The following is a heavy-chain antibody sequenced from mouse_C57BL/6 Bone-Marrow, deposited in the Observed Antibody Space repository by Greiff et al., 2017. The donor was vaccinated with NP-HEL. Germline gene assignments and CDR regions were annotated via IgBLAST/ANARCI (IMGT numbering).Heavy chain of an antibody. J-gene: IGHJ3*01. CDR1: GFTFTDYC. D-gene: IGHD1-1*01. CDR3: ALYCNGSSSGFAY. V-gene: IGHV1-76*01. CDR2: IYPGSGNT. Sequence: VQLQQSGAELVRPGASVKLSCKASGFTFTDYCMNWVKQRPGQGLEWMAMIYPGSGNTYYNEKFKGKAPLTAEKSSSTAYMQLSSLTSEDSAIYFCALYCNGSSSGFAYWGQGTLVTVSA.